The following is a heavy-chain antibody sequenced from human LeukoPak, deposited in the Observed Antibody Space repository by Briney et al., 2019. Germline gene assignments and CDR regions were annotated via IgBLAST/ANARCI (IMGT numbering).Heavy chain of an antibody. CDR3: ARTTIFGVVIRFDY. Sequence: PSETLSLTCTVSGGSISGYYWSWIRQPPGKGLEWIGNIYYSGSTNYNPSLKSRVTISVDTSENQFTLKLSSVTAADTAVYYCARTTIFGVVIRFDYWGQGTLVTVSS. V-gene: IGHV4-59*08. CDR2: IYYSGST. D-gene: IGHD3-3*01. CDR1: GGSISGYY. J-gene: IGHJ4*02.